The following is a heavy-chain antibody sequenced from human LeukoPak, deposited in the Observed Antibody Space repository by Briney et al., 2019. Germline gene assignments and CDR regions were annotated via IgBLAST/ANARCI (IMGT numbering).Heavy chain of an antibody. CDR1: GFTFSSYA. CDR2: ISGSGGST. V-gene: IGHV3-23*01. J-gene: IGHJ4*02. D-gene: IGHD3-22*01. CDR3: ASPPYYYDSSGYPPTFDY. Sequence: GGSLRLSCAASGFTFSSYAMSWVRQAPGKGVEGVSAISGSGGSTYYADSVKGRFTISRDNSKNTLYLQMNSLRAEDTAVYYCASPPYYYDSSGYPPTFDYWGQGTLVTVSS.